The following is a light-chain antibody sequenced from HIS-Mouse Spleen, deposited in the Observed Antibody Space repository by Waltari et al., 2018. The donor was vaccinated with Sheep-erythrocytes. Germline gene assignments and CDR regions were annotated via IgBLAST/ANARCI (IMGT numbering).Light chain of an antibody. CDR2: WAS. CDR3: QQYYSTPPT. Sequence: DIVMTQSPDSLAVSLGERATIHCKSSQSVLYSSNNKNDLAWYQQKPGQPPKLLIYWASTRESGVPDRFSGSGSGTDFTLTISSLQAEDVAVYYCQQYYSTPPTFGQGTRLEIK. CDR1: QSVLYSSNNKND. J-gene: IGKJ5*01. V-gene: IGKV4-1*01.